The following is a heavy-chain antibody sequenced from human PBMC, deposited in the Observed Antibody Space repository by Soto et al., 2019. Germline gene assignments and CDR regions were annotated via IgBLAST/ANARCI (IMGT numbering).Heavy chain of an antibody. CDR3: ARERRGLATFDDMAA. CDR2: IKPGSGGT. D-gene: IGHD3-16*01. Sequence: QVQLVPSGAEVKKPGASVKISCKGSGYSFTDHFIHWVRQAPGQGPEWMGWIKPGSGGTHYAQKFQGRVTRTREASISSTFMELSGLTSADAGVYYCARERRGLATFDDMAAWGQGPTVTVSS. V-gene: IGHV1-2*02. J-gene: IGHJ6*02. CDR1: GYSFTDHF.